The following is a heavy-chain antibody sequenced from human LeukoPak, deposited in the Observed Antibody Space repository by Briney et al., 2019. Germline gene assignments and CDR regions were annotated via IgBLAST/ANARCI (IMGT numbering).Heavy chain of an antibody. CDR3: ARPLGKVILPELDY. CDR1: GFTFSTYW. D-gene: IGHD1-14*01. Sequence: GGSLRLSCTASGFTFSTYWMHCVRQAPGKGLGWVSRINSDGNTRRYADSGKGRFIISRDNANTMLYLQMNSLRAEDTAVYYCARPLGKVILPELDYWGQGTLVTVSS. V-gene: IGHV3-74*01. J-gene: IGHJ4*02. CDR2: INSDGNTR.